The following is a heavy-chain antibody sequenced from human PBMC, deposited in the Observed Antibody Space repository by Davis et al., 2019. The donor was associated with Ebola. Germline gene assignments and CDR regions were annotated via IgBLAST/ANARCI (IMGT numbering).Heavy chain of an antibody. Sequence: ASVKVSCKASGYTFTSYGISWVRQAPGQGLEWMGWISAYNGNTNYAQKFQGRVTITADKSTSTAYMELSSLRSEDTAVYYCARDIVGADWGQGTLVTVSS. J-gene: IGHJ4*02. CDR3: ARDIVGAD. V-gene: IGHV1-18*01. CDR2: ISAYNGNT. D-gene: IGHD1-26*01. CDR1: GYTFTSYG.